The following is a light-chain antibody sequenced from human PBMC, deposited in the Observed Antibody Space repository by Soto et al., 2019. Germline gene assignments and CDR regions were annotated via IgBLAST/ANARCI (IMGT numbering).Light chain of an antibody. CDR2: GAS. CDR1: QSVSSSY. V-gene: IGKV3-20*01. J-gene: IGKJ1*01. Sequence: EIVLTQSPGTLSLSPGERATLSCRASQSVSSSYLAWYQQKPGQAPRLLIYGASSRATGIPDGFSGSGSGTDFTLTISRLEPEDFAVYYCQQYGSSLSTFGQGTKVDIK. CDR3: QQYGSSLST.